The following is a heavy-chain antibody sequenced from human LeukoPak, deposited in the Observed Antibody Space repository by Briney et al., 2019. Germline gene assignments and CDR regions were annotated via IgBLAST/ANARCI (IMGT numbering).Heavy chain of an antibody. CDR2: ISYDGSNK. Sequence: GGSLRLSCAASGFTLSSYGMHWVRQAPGKGLEWVAVISYDGSNKFYADSVKGRFTISRDNSKNTLYLQMNSLRAEDTAVYYCAKDSHLMITFGGVIVTHFDYWGQGTLVTVSS. J-gene: IGHJ4*02. CDR3: AKDSHLMITFGGVIVTHFDY. V-gene: IGHV3-30*18. CDR1: GFTLSSYG. D-gene: IGHD3-16*02.